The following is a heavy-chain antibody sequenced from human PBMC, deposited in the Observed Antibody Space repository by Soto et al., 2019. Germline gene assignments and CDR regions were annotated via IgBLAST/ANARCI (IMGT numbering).Heavy chain of an antibody. Sequence: ASVKVSCKASGYTFTSYGISWVRQAPGQGLEWMGWISAYNGNTNYADSVKGRFTISRDNSKNTVSLQMNSLRDEDSAAYYCATTGPYWGQGTLVTVSS. J-gene: IGHJ4*02. CDR1: GYTFTSYG. V-gene: IGHV1-18*01. CDR2: ISAYNGNT. CDR3: ATTGPY.